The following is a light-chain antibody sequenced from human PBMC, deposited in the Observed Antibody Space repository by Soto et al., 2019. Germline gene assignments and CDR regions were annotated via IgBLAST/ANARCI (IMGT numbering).Light chain of an antibody. CDR1: SSDFGGYNY. J-gene: IGLJ1*01. Sequence: QSALTQPASVSGSPGQSITISCTGTSSDFGGYNYVSWYQQHPGKAPKLMIYEVSNRPSGVSNRFSGSKSGNTASLTISGLQAEDEADYYCSSYTSSSTYGFGTGTKLTVL. CDR3: SSYTSSSTYG. CDR2: EVS. V-gene: IGLV2-14*01.